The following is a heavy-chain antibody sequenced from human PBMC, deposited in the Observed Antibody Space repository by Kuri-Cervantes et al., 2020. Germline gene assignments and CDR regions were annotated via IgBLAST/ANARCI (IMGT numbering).Heavy chain of an antibody. J-gene: IGHJ4*02. D-gene: IGHD3-10*01. V-gene: IGHV4-59*01. CDR1: GGSISSYY. Sequence: SETLSLTCTVSGGSISSYYWSWIRQPPGKGLEWIGYIYYSGSTNYNPSFKSRVTISVDTSKNQFSLKLSSVTAADTAVYYCARSSYYYGSGSYLYYWGQGTLVTVSS. CDR3: ARSSYYYGSGSYLYY. CDR2: IYYSGST.